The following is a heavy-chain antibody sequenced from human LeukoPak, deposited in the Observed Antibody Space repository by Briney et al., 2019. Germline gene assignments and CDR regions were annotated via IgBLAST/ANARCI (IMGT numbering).Heavy chain of an antibody. J-gene: IGHJ4*02. CDR3: ARGGGYSYGYGALSYYFDY. D-gene: IGHD5-18*01. CDR2: IYYSGST. Sequence: SETLSLTCTVSGGSISSGSYYWSWIRQPPGKGLEWIGYIYYSGSTNYNPSLKSRVTISVDTSKNQFSLKLSSVTAADTAVYYCARGGGYSYGYGALSYYFDYWGQGTLVTVSS. V-gene: IGHV4-61*01. CDR1: GGSISSGSYY.